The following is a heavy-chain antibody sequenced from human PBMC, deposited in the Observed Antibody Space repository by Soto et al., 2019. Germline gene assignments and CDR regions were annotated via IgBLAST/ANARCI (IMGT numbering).Heavy chain of an antibody. J-gene: IGHJ4*02. D-gene: IGHD5-18*01. CDR2: ISAGGGGT. CDR3: AQSLYRPDHSNTLGYFDT. V-gene: IGHV3-23*01. CDR1: GDTVSTNA. Sequence: EVQVLESGGTLVQPGGSLRLSCAASGDTVSTNAMSWVRQAPGKGLEWVSAISAGGGGTYYADSVKGRFIISRDSFRQTLHLQMNSLRAEDTAIYYCAQSLYRPDHSNTLGYFDTWGQGTLVTVSS.